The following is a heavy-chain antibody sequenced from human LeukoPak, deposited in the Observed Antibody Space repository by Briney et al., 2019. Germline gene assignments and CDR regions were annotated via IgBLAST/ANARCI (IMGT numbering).Heavy chain of an antibody. CDR1: GFTFDDYA. Sequence: TGGSLRLSCAASGFTFDDYAMHWVRQAPGKGLEWVSGISWNSGSIGYADSVKGRFTISRDNAKNSLYLQMNSLRAEDTALYYCAKDKSRFLEWLPFDYWGQGTLVTVSS. CDR3: AKDKSRFLEWLPFDY. J-gene: IGHJ4*02. CDR2: ISWNSGSI. V-gene: IGHV3-9*01. D-gene: IGHD3-3*01.